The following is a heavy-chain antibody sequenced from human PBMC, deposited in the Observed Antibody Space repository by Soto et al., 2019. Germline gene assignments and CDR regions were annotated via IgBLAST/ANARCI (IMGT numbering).Heavy chain of an antibody. Sequence: QVQLVQSGNEVKKPGSSVKVSCKASGGTFTTNGIIWVRQAPGQGLEWMGGIVPVFGSTKYAQKFQGRLTITADTYTNTAYMDLSRLKSEDTATHYCAQDHPRGDLILNWSAPWGQGTLVTVSS. CDR1: GGTFTTNG. D-gene: IGHD2-21*01. CDR3: AQDHPRGDLILNWSAP. J-gene: IGHJ5*02. CDR2: IVPVFGST. V-gene: IGHV1-69*06.